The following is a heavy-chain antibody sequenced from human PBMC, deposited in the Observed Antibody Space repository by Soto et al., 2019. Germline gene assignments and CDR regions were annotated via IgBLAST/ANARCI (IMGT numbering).Heavy chain of an antibody. D-gene: IGHD3-9*01. Sequence: PSETLSLTCTVSGGSISSGGYYWSWIRQHPGKGLEWIGYIYYSGSTYYNPSLKSRVTISVDTSKNQFSLKLSSVTAADTAVYYCARHVSGYFILTGYQGYYFMDGWGKGTSVTVSS. V-gene: IGHV4-31*03. CDR2: IYYSGST. CDR1: GGSISSGGYY. J-gene: IGHJ6*03. CDR3: ARHVSGYFILTGYQGYYFMDG.